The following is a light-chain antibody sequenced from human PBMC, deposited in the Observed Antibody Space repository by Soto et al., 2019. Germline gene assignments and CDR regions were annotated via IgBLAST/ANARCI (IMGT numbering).Light chain of an antibody. CDR1: SSDVGGYNF. CDR2: EVT. Sequence: QSALTQPASVSGSPGQSITISCTGTSSDVGGYNFVSWYQQHPGKAPKLIIFEVTDRPSGVSNRFSGSKSGNTASLTISGLQAEDEADYYCSSYTRSDTVLFGGGTKVTVL. CDR3: SSYTRSDTVL. J-gene: IGLJ2*01. V-gene: IGLV2-14*01.